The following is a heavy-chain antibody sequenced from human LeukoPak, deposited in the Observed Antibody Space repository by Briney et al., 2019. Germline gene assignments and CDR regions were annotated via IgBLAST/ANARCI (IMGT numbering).Heavy chain of an antibody. Sequence: PSETLSLTCAVSGGSISSGGYSWSWIRQPPVEGLEWIGDIYYSGSTYYNPSLKSRVTISVDTSKNQFSLKLSSVTAADTAVYYCARVDTGTTALHYWGQGTLVTVSS. CDR3: ARVDTGTTALHY. J-gene: IGHJ4*02. V-gene: IGHV4-30-4*07. CDR2: IYYSGST. CDR1: GGSISSGGYS. D-gene: IGHD4-17*01.